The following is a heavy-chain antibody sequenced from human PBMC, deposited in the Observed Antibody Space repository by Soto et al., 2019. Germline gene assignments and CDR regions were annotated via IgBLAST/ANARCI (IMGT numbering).Heavy chain of an antibody. CDR1: GFSLSTTGLC. J-gene: IGHJ4*02. CDR2: IDWDDDK. V-gene: IGHV2-70*11. D-gene: IGHD4-17*01. CDR3: ARGPFYYGDYGAHFAS. Sequence: SGPTLVNPTQTLTLTCTFSGFSLSTTGLCVNWIRQPPGRALEWLARIDWDDDKYYSTSLKTRLTISKDTSKNQVVLTLTNMDPGDTATYFCARGPFYYGDYGAHFASWGRGTLVPVSS.